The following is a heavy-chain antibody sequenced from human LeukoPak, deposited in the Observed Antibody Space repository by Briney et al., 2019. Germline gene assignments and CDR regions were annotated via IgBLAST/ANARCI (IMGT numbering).Heavy chain of an antibody. V-gene: IGHV3-11*01. CDR1: GFTFSDYN. J-gene: IGHJ6*02. Sequence: GGSLRLSCAASGFTFSDYNMNWVRQAPGKGLEWVSYITNSGTTTHYADSVKGRFTISRDNAKNSLYLQMNSLRAEDTAVYYCARSIGLTGGGVDVWGQGTTVTVSS. CDR3: ARSIGLTGGGVDV. D-gene: IGHD3-9*01. CDR2: ITNSGTTT.